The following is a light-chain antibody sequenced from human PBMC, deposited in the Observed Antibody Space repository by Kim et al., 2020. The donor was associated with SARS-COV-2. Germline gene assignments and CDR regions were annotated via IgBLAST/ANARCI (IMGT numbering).Light chain of an antibody. J-gene: IGLJ1*01. CDR2: DVS. V-gene: IGLV2-11*01. Sequence: QSALTQPRSVSGSPGQSVTISCTGSSSDVGGYQYVSWYQQHPGKAPKLMIYDVSKRPSGVPDRFSGSKSGNTASLTISGLQAEDEADYYCCSYAGSSYVFGTGTKVTVL. CDR3: CSYAGSSYV. CDR1: SSDVGGYQY.